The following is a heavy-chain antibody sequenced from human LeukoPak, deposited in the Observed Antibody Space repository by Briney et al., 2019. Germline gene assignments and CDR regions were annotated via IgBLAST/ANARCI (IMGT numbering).Heavy chain of an antibody. CDR3: ARDCPSYYYDSSGCFDY. V-gene: IGHV4-59*01. CDR2: IYYSGGT. CDR1: GGSISSYY. J-gene: IGHJ4*02. Sequence: PSETLSLTCTVSGGSISSYYWSWIRQPPGKGLEWIGYIYYSGGTNYNPSLKSRVTISVDTSKNQFSLKLSSVTAADTAVYYCARDCPSYYYDSSGCFDYWGQGTLVTVSS. D-gene: IGHD3-22*01.